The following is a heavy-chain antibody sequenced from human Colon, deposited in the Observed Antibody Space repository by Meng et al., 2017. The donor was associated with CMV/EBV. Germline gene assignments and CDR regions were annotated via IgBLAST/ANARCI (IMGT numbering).Heavy chain of an antibody. V-gene: IGHV5-51*01. D-gene: IGHD3-16*01. CDR1: GYTFRDHW. CDR2: IYPADSDT. J-gene: IGHJ4*02. Sequence: GGSLRLSCKGSGYTFRDHWIAWVRQTPGKGLEWMGIIYPADSDTRYSPSFQGHVTISADKSISTAYLQWSSLKASDTAMYYCTRGGLADFDFWGQGSLVTVSS. CDR3: TRGGLADFDF.